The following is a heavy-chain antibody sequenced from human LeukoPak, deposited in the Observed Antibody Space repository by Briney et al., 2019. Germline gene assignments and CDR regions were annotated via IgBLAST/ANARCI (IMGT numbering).Heavy chain of an antibody. CDR3: ARDGGLVIAVAGGDGMDV. V-gene: IGHV3-33*01. D-gene: IGHD6-19*01. J-gene: IGHJ6*02. CDR2: IWYDGSRD. Sequence: GTSLRLSCAASGFTFRNYGMNWVRQAPGKGLEWVALIWYDGSRDYYVDFVKGRFTVSRDNSKNTLYLQMKNLRAEDTAVYYCARDGGLVIAVAGGDGMDVWGQGTTVTVSS. CDR1: GFTFRNYG.